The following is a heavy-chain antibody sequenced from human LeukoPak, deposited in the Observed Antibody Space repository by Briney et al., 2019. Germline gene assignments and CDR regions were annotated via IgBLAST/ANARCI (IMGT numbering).Heavy chain of an antibody. CDR3: ARESGDILVVPYY. CDR2: MSPNSGNT. Sequence: ASVKVSCKASGYTLTSYDINWVRQATGQGLEWMGWMSPNSGNTGYAQKFQGRLTMTRNTAINTAYMELSGLRSEDTAVYYCARESGDILVVPYYWGQGTLVTVSS. J-gene: IGHJ4*02. D-gene: IGHD2-2*01. V-gene: IGHV1-8*01. CDR1: GYTLTSYD.